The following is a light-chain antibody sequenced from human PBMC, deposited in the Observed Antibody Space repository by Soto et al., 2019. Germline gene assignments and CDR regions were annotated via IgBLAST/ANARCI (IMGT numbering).Light chain of an antibody. V-gene: IGKV3-20*01. CDR1: QSVSSSN. Sequence: EIVLTQSPGTLSLSPGERATLSCTASQSVSSSNLAWYQQKPGQAPRLLIYDAYSRATDIPDRFSGSGSGADFTLTISRLEPEDFGVYYCQQYGSSPITFGQGTRLEIK. CDR3: QQYGSSPIT. CDR2: DAY. J-gene: IGKJ5*01.